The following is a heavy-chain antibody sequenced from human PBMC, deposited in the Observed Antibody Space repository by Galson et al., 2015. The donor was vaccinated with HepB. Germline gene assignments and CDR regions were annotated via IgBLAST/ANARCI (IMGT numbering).Heavy chain of an antibody. CDR1: GFTFSSYA. CDR3: ARDLVPGIAVAGQGSYGMDV. V-gene: IGHV3-30-3*01. CDR2: ISYDGSNK. D-gene: IGHD6-19*01. J-gene: IGHJ6*02. Sequence: SLRLSCAASGFTFSSYAMHWVRQAPGKGLEWVAVISYDGSNKYYADSVKGRFTISRDNSKNTLYLQMNSLRAEDTAVYYCARDLVPGIAVAGQGSYGMDVWGQGTTVTVSS.